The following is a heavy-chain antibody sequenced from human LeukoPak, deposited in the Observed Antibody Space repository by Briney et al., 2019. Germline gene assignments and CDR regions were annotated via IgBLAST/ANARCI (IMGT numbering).Heavy chain of an antibody. D-gene: IGHD3-10*01. CDR2: IYYSGST. CDR3: ASGYGSSGRFDY. J-gene: IGHJ4*02. Sequence: SETLSLTCTASGGSISSYYWSWIRQPPGKGLEWIGYIYYSGSTNYNPSLKSRVTISVDTSKNQFSLKLSSVTAADTAVYYCASGYGSSGRFDYWGQGTLVTVSS. CDR1: GGSISSYY. V-gene: IGHV4-59*01.